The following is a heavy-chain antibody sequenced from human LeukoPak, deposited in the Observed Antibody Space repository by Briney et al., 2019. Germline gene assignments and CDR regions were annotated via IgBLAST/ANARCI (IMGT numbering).Heavy chain of an antibody. J-gene: IGHJ4*02. CDR1: GFTFDDYT. CDR3: VRESITGHRDFDY. Sequence: GGSLRLSCAASGFTFDDYTMHWVRQAPGKGLEWVSLISWDGGSTYYADSVKGRFTVSRDNVKNLLFLQMNSLRVGDTAVYYCVRESITGHRDFDYWGQGILVTVSS. D-gene: IGHD1-14*01. CDR2: ISWDGGST. V-gene: IGHV3-43*01.